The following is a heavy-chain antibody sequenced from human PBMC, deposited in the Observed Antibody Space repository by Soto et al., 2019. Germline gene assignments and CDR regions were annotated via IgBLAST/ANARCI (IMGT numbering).Heavy chain of an antibody. CDR2: IRSKVTTYAT. CDR3: TRFSTDCSSGWFDH. Sequence: EVQLVESGGDLVQPGGSLKVSCAASGFTFSGSAIHWVRQASGKGLEWVGRIRSKVTTYATAYAASVKGRFSISRDDSNNTANLEMNSLKTEDTAVYYCTRFSTDCSSGWFDHWGQGTLVAVSS. V-gene: IGHV3-73*02. CDR1: GFTFSGSA. J-gene: IGHJ5*02. D-gene: IGHD6-6*01.